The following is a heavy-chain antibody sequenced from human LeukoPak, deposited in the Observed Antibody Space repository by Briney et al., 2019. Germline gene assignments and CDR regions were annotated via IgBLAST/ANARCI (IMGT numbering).Heavy chain of an antibody. CDR3: ARDRAYGWLDP. Sequence: PGGSLRLSCAASGFTFNTYWMHWVRQAPGKGLVWVSRSYSDGSSTTYADSVKGRFSISRDNAKNTLYLQMNSLRAEDTAVYYCARDRAYGWLDPWGQGSLVTVSP. V-gene: IGHV3-74*01. D-gene: IGHD3-10*01. CDR1: GFTFNTYW. J-gene: IGHJ5*02. CDR2: SYSDGSST.